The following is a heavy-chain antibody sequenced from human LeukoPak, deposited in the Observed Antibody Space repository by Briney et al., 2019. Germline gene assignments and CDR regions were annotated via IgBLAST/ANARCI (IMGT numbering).Heavy chain of an antibody. V-gene: IGHV3-30*18. D-gene: IGHD1-26*01. CDR3: AKDEGHSGSFGGHNWFDP. CDR2: ISDDGSKK. J-gene: IGHJ5*02. CDR1: GFTFSNYG. Sequence: GGSLRLSCAASGFTFSNYGMHWVRQAPGKGLEWVAVISDDGSKKYYADSVKGRFTISRDNSKIMLYLQMNRLRAEDTAVYYCAKDEGHSGSFGGHNWFDPWGQGTLVTVSS.